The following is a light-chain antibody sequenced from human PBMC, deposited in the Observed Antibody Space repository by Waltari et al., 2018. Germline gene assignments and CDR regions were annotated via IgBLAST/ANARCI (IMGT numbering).Light chain of an antibody. J-gene: IGLJ3*02. Sequence: QSALTQPVSVSGSPGQSITISCTGTSSDVCGFKHVSWDQHHPGKAPKLMIYDVTKRPSGVSNRFSGSGSGNTASLTISGLQSEDEAYYYCSSYIRISASWVFGGGTKLTVL. CDR3: SSYIRISASWV. V-gene: IGLV2-14*03. CDR1: SSDVCGFKH. CDR2: DVT.